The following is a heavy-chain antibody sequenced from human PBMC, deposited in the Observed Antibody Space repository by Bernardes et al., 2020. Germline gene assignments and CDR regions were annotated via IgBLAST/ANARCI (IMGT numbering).Heavy chain of an antibody. CDR3: ARPSKGYSGYDTGVGYFDS. V-gene: IGHV4-39*01. Sequence: SETLSLTCTVSGGSISSSSYYWGWIRQPPGKGLEWIGSIYYSGSTYNPSLKSRVTISVDTSKNQFSLKLSSVTAADTAVYYCARPSKGYSGYDTGVGYFDSWGQGTLVTVSS. CDR2: IYYSGST. J-gene: IGHJ4*02. CDR1: GGSISSSSYY. D-gene: IGHD5-12*01.